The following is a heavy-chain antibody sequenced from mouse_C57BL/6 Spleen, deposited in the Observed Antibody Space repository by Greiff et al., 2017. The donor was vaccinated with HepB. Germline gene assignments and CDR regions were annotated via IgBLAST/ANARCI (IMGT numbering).Heavy chain of an antibody. CDR2: ISYSGST. Sequence: EVKVVESGPGMVKPSQSLSLTCTVTGYSITSGYDWHWIRHFPGNKLEWMGYISYSGSTNYNPSLKSRISITHDTSKNHFFLKLNSVTTEDTATYYCASRGNYGYFDVWGTGTTVTVSS. D-gene: IGHD2-1*01. V-gene: IGHV3-1*01. CDR1: GYSITSGYD. CDR3: ASRGNYGYFDV. J-gene: IGHJ1*03.